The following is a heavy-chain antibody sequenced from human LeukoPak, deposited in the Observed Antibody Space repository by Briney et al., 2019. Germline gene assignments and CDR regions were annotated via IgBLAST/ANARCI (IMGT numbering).Heavy chain of an antibody. CDR1: GGSFSGYY. D-gene: IGHD2-8*01. J-gene: IGHJ4*02. CDR2: INHSAST. Sequence: PSETRSLTVAVQGGSFSGYYWSWIRQPPGKGLDWIGEINHSASTHYNPSPKSAGTISVHTSKNPFSLNLSSATAPKTPVYYCARGRGVLMVYASYFDYWGQGTLVTVSS. V-gene: IGHV4-34*01. CDR3: ARGRGVLMVYASYFDY.